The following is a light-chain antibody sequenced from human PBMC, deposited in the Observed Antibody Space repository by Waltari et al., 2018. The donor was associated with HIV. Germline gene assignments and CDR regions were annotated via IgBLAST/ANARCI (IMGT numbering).Light chain of an antibody. CDR1: SSDVGDYKP. CDR3: CSYANSSTV. J-gene: IGLJ2*01. CDR2: EGS. V-gene: IGLV2-23*01. Sequence: QSSLTQFASVSGSPGQSITISCTGTSSDVGDYKPVSWYQQHPGKAPKLMIYEGSKRPSGVSNRFSGAKSGNTAALTISGLQAEDEADYYCCSYANSSTVFGGGTKVTVL.